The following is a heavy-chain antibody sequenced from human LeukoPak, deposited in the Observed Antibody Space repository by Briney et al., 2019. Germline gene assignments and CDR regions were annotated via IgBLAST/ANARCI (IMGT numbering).Heavy chain of an antibody. CDR2: IYNSGSI. CDR1: GGSISGYY. J-gene: IGHJ3*02. V-gene: IGHV4-4*07. CDR3: ARVMAAAPERAFDI. Sequence: PSETLSLTCTVSGGSISGYYWSWIRQPAGKGLEWIGHIYNSGSIIYNPYLRSRITMSVDTSKNQFSLKMNSMTAADTAVYYCARVMAAAPERAFDIWGQGTMVTVSS. D-gene: IGHD6-13*01.